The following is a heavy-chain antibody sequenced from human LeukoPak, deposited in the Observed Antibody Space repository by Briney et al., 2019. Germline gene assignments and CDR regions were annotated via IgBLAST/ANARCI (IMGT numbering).Heavy chain of an antibody. V-gene: IGHV3-48*02. D-gene: IGHD1-20*01. J-gene: IGHJ4*02. Sequence: PGGSLRLSCAASGFTFSSYSMNWVRQAPGKGLEWVSYISISGSIIYYADSVKGRYTISRDNAKNSLYLQMNSLRDVDTAVYYCARTITGHFDYWGQGTLVTVSS. CDR2: ISISGSII. CDR3: ARTITGHFDY. CDR1: GFTFSSYS.